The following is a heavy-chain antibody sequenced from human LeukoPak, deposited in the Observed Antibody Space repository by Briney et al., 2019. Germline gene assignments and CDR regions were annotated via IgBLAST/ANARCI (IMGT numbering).Heavy chain of an antibody. CDR2: IIPTFGTA. D-gene: IGHD2-2*01. V-gene: IGHV1-69*06. Sequence: ASVKVSCKASGGTFSSYAISWVRQAPGQGLEWMGGIIPTFGTANYAQKFQGRVTITADKSTSTAYMELSSLRSEDTAVYYCASEYCSSTSCSHRGYFDYWGQGTLVTVSS. CDR3: ASEYCSSTSCSHRGYFDY. J-gene: IGHJ4*02. CDR1: GGTFSSYA.